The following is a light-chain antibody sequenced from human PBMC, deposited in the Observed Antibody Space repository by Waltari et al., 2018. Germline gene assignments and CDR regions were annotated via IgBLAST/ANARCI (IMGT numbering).Light chain of an antibody. CDR1: QSVLYSSNNKNY. J-gene: IGKJ4*01. V-gene: IGKV4-1*01. Sequence: DIVMTQSPDSLAVSLGGRATINCKSSQSVLYSSNNKNYLAWYQQKPGQPPKLLIYWASTRESGVPDRFSGSGSGTDFTLTISSLQAEDVAVYYCQQYYSTFLTFGGGTKVEIK. CDR2: WAS. CDR3: QQYYSTFLT.